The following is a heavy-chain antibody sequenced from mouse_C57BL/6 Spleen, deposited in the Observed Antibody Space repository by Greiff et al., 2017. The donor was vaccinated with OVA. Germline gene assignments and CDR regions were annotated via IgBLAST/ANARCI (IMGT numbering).Heavy chain of an antibody. CDR3: ARVGYYGSSYSAMDY. V-gene: IGHV1-76*01. D-gene: IGHD1-1*01. CDR2: IYPGSGNT. J-gene: IGHJ4*01. Sequence: QVQLKESGAELVRPGASVKLSCKASGYTFTDYYINWVKQRPGQGLEWIARIYPGSGNTYYNEKFKGKATLTAEKSSSTAYMQLSSLTSEDSAVYFCARVGYYGSSYSAMDYWGQGTSVTVSS. CDR1: GYTFTDYY.